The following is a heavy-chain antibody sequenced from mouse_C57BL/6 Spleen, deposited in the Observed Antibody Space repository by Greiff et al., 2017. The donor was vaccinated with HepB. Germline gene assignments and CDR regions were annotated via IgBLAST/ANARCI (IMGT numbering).Heavy chain of an antibody. V-gene: IGHV1-55*01. D-gene: IGHD4-1*01. J-gene: IGHJ1*03. Sequence: QVHVKQSGAELVKPGASVKMSCKASGYTFTSYWITWVKQRPGQGLEWIGDIYPGSGSTNYNAKCKRKATLTVDTSSSTAYMQLSSLTSEDSAVYYCASGTNYGYVDVWGTGTTVTVSS. CDR1: GYTFTSYW. CDR3: ASGTNYGYVDV. CDR2: IYPGSGST.